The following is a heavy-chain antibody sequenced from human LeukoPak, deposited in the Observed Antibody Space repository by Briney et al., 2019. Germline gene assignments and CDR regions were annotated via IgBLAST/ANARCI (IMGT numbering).Heavy chain of an antibody. J-gene: IGHJ3*02. CDR1: GGSISSYS. CDR2: IYYTGST. V-gene: IGHV4-59*01. Sequence: SETLSLTCTVSGGSISSYSWSWIRQPPGKGLEWIGSIYYTGSTNYNPSLKSRVTISVDTSKNQFSLKLSSVTAADTAVYYCAREASGAAFDIWGQGTMVTVSS. CDR3: AREASGAAFDI. D-gene: IGHD3-10*01.